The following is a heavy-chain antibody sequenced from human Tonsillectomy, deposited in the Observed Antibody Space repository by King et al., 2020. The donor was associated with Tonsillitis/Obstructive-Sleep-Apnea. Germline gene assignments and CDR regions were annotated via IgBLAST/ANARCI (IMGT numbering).Heavy chain of an antibody. CDR2: INHSGST. Sequence: VQLQQWGAGLLKPSETLSLTCAVYGGSFSGYYWSWIRQPPGKGLEWIGEINHSGSTNYNPSLKSRVTISVDTSKNQFSLKLSSVTAADTAVYYCARVGGYPKVDDYYYYMDVWGKGPTVTVSS. CDR1: GGSFSGYY. CDR3: ARVGGYPKVDDYYYYMDV. J-gene: IGHJ6*03. D-gene: IGHD3-16*02. V-gene: IGHV4-34*01.